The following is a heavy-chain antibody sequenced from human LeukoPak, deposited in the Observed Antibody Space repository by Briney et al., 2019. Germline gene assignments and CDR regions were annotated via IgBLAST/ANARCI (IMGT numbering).Heavy chain of an antibody. CDR3: ASLIVVPAARHHSLVDY. CDR2: INPNSGGT. V-gene: IGHV1-2*02. J-gene: IGHJ4*02. Sequence: PRASVKVSCKASGGTFSSYAISWVRQAPGQGLEWMGWINPNSGGTNYAQKFQGRVTMTRDTSISTAYMELSRLRSDDTAVYCCASLIVVPAARHHSLVDYWGQGTLVTVSS. CDR1: GGTFSSYA. D-gene: IGHD2-2*01.